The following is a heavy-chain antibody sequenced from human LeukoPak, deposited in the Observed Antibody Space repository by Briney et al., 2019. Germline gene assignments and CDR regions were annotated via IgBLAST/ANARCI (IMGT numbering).Heavy chain of an antibody. CDR1: GYTFTGYY. D-gene: IGHD1-1*01. V-gene: IGHV1-2*02. CDR2: INPNSGGT. CDR3: ARGGRTTGFAAFDI. J-gene: IGHJ3*02. Sequence: ASVKVSCKASGYTFTGYYMHWVRQAAGQGLEWMGWINPNSGGTNYAQKFQGRVTMTRDTSISTVYMELSRLRSDDTAVYYCARGGRTTGFAAFDIWGQGTMVTVSS.